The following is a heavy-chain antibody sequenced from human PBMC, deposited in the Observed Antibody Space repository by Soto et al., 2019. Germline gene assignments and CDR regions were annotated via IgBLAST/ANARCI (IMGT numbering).Heavy chain of an antibody. V-gene: IGHV1-18*01. D-gene: IGHD3-10*02. J-gene: IGHJ4*02. CDR2: ISANNGNI. CDR3: ARGQMLGRFDS. Sequence: QVQLVQSGTEVKKPGASVKVSCKASGYTFTTYGISWVRQAPGQGLEWMGWISANNGNINYPQKVQGRVTMTTETSTTTAYMELRSLRFDDTAVYYCARGQMLGRFDSWGQGTLVTVSS. CDR1: GYTFTTYG.